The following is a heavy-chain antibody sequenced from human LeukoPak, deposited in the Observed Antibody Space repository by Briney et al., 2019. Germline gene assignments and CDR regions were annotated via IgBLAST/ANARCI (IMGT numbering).Heavy chain of an antibody. CDR2: IYTSGST. V-gene: IGHV4-61*02. CDR3: ASAEGAFDI. CDR1: GGSISSGSYY. Sequence: TLSLTCTVSGGSISSGSYYWSWIRQPAGKGLEWIGRIYTSGSTNYNPSLKSRVTISVDTSKNQFSLKLSSVTAADTAVYYCASAEGAFDIWGQGTMVTVSS. J-gene: IGHJ3*02.